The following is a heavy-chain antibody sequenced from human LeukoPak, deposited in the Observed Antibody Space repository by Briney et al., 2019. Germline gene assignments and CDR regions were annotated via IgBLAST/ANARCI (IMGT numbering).Heavy chain of an antibody. CDR3: ARGGYGGYFY. CDR1: GGSFSGYY. V-gene: IGHV4-34*01. J-gene: IGHJ4*02. D-gene: IGHD4-17*01. Sequence: PSETLSLTCAVYGGSFSGYYWSWIRQPPGKGLEWIGEISHSGSTNYNPSLKSRVTISVDTSKNQFSLKLSSVTAADTAVYYCARGGYGGYFYWGQGTLVTVSS. CDR2: ISHSGST.